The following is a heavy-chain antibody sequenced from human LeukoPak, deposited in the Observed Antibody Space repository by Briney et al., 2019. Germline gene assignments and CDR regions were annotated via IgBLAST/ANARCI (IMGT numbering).Heavy chain of an antibody. CDR2: IASDGSST. D-gene: IGHD4-17*01. CDR1: GFTFSSYW. Sequence: GGSLRLSCAASGFTFSSYWMNWVRQAPGKGLVWVSRIASDGSSTTYADSVKGRFSISRDNAKNTLYLQMNSLRVEDTAVYYCASRRTVTSTDFHAFDIWGQGTVVTVSS. J-gene: IGHJ3*02. CDR3: ASRRTVTSTDFHAFDI. V-gene: IGHV3-74*01.